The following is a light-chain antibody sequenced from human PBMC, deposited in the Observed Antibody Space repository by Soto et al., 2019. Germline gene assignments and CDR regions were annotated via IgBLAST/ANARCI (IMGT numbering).Light chain of an antibody. CDR3: QQYGSARRT. CDR2: GAS. Sequence: MNQSPSTLSVSTGERATLSCRASQSLRSSLAWYQQKPGQAPRLLIYGASSRATGIPDRFSGSGSGTDFTLTISRLEPEDFEVYYCQQYGSARRTFGQGSK. J-gene: IGKJ1*01. V-gene: IGKV3-20*01. CDR1: QSLRSS.